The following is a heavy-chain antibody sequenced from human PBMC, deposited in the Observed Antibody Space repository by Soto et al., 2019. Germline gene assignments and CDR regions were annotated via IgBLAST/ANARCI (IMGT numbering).Heavy chain of an antibody. CDR3: ARARYSSSWPTGYYFDY. D-gene: IGHD6-13*01. V-gene: IGHV3-33*01. J-gene: IGHJ4*02. CDR2: IWYDGSNK. CDR1: GFTFSSYG. Sequence: PGGSLRLSCAASGFTFSSYGMHGVRQAPGKGLEWVAVIWYDGSNKYYADSVKGRFTISRDNSKNTLYLQMNSLRAEDTAVYYCARARYSSSWPTGYYFDYWGQGTLVTVSS.